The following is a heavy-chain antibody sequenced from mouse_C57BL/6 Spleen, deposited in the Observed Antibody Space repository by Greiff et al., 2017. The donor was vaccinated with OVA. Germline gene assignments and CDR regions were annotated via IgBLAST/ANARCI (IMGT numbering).Heavy chain of an antibody. CDR1: GYTFTDYY. CDR2: INPNNGGT. D-gene: IGHD2-5*01. J-gene: IGHJ2*01. V-gene: IGHV1-26*01. CDR3: ARNYYSNYGSGY. Sequence: VQLQQSGPELVKPGASVKISCKASGYTFTDYYMNWVKQSHGKSLEWIGDINPNNGGTSYNQKFKGKATLTVDKSSSTAYMELRSLTSEDSAVYYCARNYYSNYGSGYWGQGTTLTVSS.